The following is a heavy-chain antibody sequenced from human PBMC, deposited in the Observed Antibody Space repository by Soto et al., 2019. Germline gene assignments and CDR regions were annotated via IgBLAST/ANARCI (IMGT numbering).Heavy chain of an antibody. CDR1: GGSFSGYY. CDR2: INHSGST. J-gene: IGHJ5*02. CDR3: ARRWAGATNNWFDP. D-gene: IGHD5-12*01. Sequence: QVQLQQWGAGLLKPSETLSLTCAVYGGSFSGYYWSWIRQPPGKGLEWIGEINHSGSTNYNPSLTSRVTISVDTSKSQFSLKLSSVTAADTAVYYCARRWAGATNNWFDPWGQGTLVTVSS. V-gene: IGHV4-34*01.